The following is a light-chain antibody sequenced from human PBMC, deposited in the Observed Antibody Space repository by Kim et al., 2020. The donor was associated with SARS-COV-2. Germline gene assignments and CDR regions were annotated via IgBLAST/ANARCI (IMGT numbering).Light chain of an antibody. J-gene: IGKJ2*01. CDR1: QDLSNY. Sequence: DIQLTQSPSFLSTSVGDRVTITCRASQDLSNYLAWYQQKPGTAPKLLISAASALQSGVPSRFSGSGSGTEFTLTITSLQPEDFATYYCQQLKFYPPTFGLGTKLEI. CDR3: QQLKFYPPT. V-gene: IGKV1-9*01. CDR2: AAS.